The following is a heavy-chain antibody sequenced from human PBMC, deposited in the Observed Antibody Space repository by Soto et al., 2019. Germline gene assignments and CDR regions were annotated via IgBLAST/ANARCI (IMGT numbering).Heavy chain of an antibody. D-gene: IGHD6-6*01. CDR3: ARRARPDFYYMDV. V-gene: IGHV3-64*01. CDR1: GFTLSGYA. J-gene: IGHJ6*03. Sequence: LSLSCAASGFTLSGYAMDWVRQAPGKGLEYVSGISSNGVGTYYANSVQGRFTISRDNSKNTVYLQMGSLRPEDMAVYYCARRARPDFYYMDVWGKGTTVTVSS. CDR2: ISSNGVGT.